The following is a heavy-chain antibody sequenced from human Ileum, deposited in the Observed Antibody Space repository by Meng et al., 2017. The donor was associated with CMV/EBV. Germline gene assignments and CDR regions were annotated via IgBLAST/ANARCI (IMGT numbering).Heavy chain of an antibody. D-gene: IGHD2-2*01. CDR1: GFTFSSYA. V-gene: IGHV3-30-3*01. Sequence: SGFTFSSYAMHWVRQAPGKGLEGVAVISYDGSNKYYADSVKGRFTISRDNSKNTLYLQMNSLRAEDTAVYYCARDIVVVEALNWFDPWGQGTLVTVSS. CDR3: ARDIVVVEALNWFDP. J-gene: IGHJ5*02. CDR2: ISYDGSNK.